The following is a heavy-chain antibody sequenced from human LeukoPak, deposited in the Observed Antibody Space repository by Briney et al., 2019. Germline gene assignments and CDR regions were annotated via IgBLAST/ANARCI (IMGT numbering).Heavy chain of an antibody. CDR1: GYTFTGYY. CDR3: ARGRGRGVIITYYFDY. V-gene: IGHV1-2*02. Sequence: ASVKVSCKTSGYTFTGYYMHWVRHAPGQGLEWMGWINPNSGGTNLAQKFQGRVTMTRDTSITTAYMELSRLTSDDTAVYYCARGRGRGVIITYYFDYWGQGTLVTVSS. D-gene: IGHD3-10*01. CDR2: INPNSGGT. J-gene: IGHJ4*02.